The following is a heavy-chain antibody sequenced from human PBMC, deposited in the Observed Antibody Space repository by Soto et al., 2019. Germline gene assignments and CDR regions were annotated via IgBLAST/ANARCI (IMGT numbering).Heavy chain of an antibody. CDR1: GGSIRSSSYY. CDR2: IYYSGST. Sequence: SETLSLTCTVSGGSIRSSSYYWGWIRQPPGKGLEWIGSIYYSGSTYYNPSLKSRVTISVDTSKNQFSLKLSSVTAADTAVYYCARHTAVLRFLEWLRGWFDPWGQGTLVTVSS. V-gene: IGHV4-39*01. CDR3: ARHTAVLRFLEWLRGWFDP. J-gene: IGHJ5*02. D-gene: IGHD3-3*01.